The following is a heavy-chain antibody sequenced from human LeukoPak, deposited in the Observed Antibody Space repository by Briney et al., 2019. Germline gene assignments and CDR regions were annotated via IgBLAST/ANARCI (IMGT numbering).Heavy chain of an antibody. V-gene: IGHV1-69*13. CDR1: GGTFSSYA. CDR2: IIPIFGTA. D-gene: IGHD5-18*01. J-gene: IGHJ4*02. Sequence: GASVKVSCKASGGTFSSYAISWVRQAPGQWLEWMGGIIPIFGTANYAQKFQGRVTITADESTSTAYMELSSLRSEDTAVYYCARDGDTAMVTGSFDYWGQGTLVTVSS. CDR3: ARDGDTAMVTGSFDY.